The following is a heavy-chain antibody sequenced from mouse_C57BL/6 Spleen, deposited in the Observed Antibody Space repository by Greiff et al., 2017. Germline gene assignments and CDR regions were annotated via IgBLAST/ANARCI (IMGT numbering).Heavy chain of an antibody. CDR1: GFSLTSYG. CDR3: AKTLYYDYGERYFDV. Sequence: VMLVESGPGLVQPSQSLSITCTVSGFSLTSYGVHWVRQSPGKGLEWLGVIWRGGSTDYNAAFMSRLSITKDNSKSQVFFKMNSLQADDTAIYYCAKTLYYDYGERYFDVWGTGTTVTVSS. J-gene: IGHJ1*03. CDR2: IWRGGST. V-gene: IGHV2-5*01. D-gene: IGHD2-4*01.